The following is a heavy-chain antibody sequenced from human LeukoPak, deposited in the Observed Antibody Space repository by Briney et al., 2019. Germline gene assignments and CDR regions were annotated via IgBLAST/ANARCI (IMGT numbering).Heavy chain of an antibody. J-gene: IGHJ6*03. CDR1: GGSISGYY. CDR2: IFYSGST. Sequence: SETLSLTCAVSGGSISGYYWSWIRQPPGEGLEWIWYIFYSGSTNYNPSLKSRVTISVDPSKNQFSLTLSSVTAADTRVYYCVRRCVGSGAYYYYYYMDVRGKGTTVTGSS. D-gene: IGHD1-26*01. CDR3: VRRCVGSGAYYYYYYMDV. V-gene: IGHV4-59*01.